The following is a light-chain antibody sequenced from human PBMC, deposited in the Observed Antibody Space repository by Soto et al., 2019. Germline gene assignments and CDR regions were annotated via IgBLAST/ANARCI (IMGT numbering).Light chain of an antibody. J-gene: IGLJ3*02. CDR3: AACDDSLNGPV. CDR1: SSNIGSNT. CDR2: NND. V-gene: IGLV1-44*01. Sequence: QSVLTQPPSASGTPGQRVTISCSGSSSNIGSNTVNWYHHLPGTAPKILIYNNDQRPSGVPDRFSGSKSGTSASLAISGLPSEDEADYYCAACDDSLNGPVFGAGTKLTVL.